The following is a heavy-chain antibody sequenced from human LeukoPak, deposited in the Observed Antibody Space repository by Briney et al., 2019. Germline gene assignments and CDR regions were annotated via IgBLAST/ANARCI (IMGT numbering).Heavy chain of an antibody. CDR1: GFTFSDYY. V-gene: IGHV3-11*01. CDR3: ARGIQLWLRWGYFDC. CDR2: ISSSGSTI. J-gene: IGHJ4*02. Sequence: GSLRLSCAASGFTFSDYYMSWVRQAPGKGLEWVSYISSSGSTIYYADSVKGRFTISRDNAKNSLYLQMNSLRAEDTAVYYCARGIQLWLRWGYFDCRGQGTLVTVSS. D-gene: IGHD5-18*01.